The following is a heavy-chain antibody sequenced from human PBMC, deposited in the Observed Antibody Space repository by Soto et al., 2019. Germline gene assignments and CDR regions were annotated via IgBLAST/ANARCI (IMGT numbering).Heavy chain of an antibody. V-gene: IGHV6-1*01. D-gene: IGHD2-2*01. CDR1: GDSVSSNSAA. Sequence: QVQLQQSGPGLVKPSQTLSLTCAISGDSVSSNSAAWNWIRQSPSRGLEWLGRTYYRSKWYNDYAVSVKSRITINPDTSKNQFSLQLNSVTPEDTAVYYCARDRWSCSSTSCIRRYFDLWGRGTLVTVSS. CDR2: TYYRSKWYN. CDR3: ARDRWSCSSTSCIRRYFDL. J-gene: IGHJ2*01.